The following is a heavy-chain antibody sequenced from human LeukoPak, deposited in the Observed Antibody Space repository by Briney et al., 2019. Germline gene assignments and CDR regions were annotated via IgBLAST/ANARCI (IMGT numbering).Heavy chain of an antibody. V-gene: IGHV3-30*03. CDR2: ISYDGSNK. CDR1: GFTFSSYG. Sequence: GGSLRLSCAASGFTFSSYGTHWVRQAPGKGLEWVAVISYDGSNKYYADSVKGRFTISRDNSKNTLYLQMNSLRAEDTAVYYCARDLQIYCSSTSCYPFDYWGQGTLVTVSS. J-gene: IGHJ4*02. D-gene: IGHD2-2*01. CDR3: ARDLQIYCSSTSCYPFDY.